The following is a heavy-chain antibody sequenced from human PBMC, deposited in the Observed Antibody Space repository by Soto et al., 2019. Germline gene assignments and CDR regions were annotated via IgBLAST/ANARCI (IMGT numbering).Heavy chain of an antibody. D-gene: IGHD6-19*01. CDR3: ARLVFAAGTYYGMDV. J-gene: IGHJ6*02. CDR2: IDPSDSYT. V-gene: IGHV5-10-1*01. CDR1: GYSFTSYW. Sequence: GESLKISCKGSGYSFTSYWIGWVRQMPGKGLEWMGRIDPSDSYTNYSPSFQGHVTISVDKSIITAYLQWSSLKASDTAMYYCARLVFAAGTYYGMDVWGQGTTVTVS.